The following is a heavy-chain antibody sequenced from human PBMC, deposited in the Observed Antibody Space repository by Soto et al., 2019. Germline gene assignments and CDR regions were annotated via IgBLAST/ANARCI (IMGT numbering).Heavy chain of an antibody. CDR2: LSGSGTST. Sequence: GGSLRLSCAASGFTFSSYSMNWVRQAPGKGLEWVSGLSGSGTSTYYADSVKGRFTISRDNSRDTLFLQMNSLTADDTAVYYCAKATTNGGWFNPFDSWGQGALVTVSS. J-gene: IGHJ4*02. D-gene: IGHD6-19*01. V-gene: IGHV3-23*01. CDR1: GFTFSSYS. CDR3: AKATTNGGWFNPFDS.